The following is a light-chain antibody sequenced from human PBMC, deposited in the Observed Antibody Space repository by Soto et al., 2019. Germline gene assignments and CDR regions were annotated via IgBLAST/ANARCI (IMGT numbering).Light chain of an antibody. CDR1: ESVSDNY. Sequence: EIVLTQSPGTLSLSPGERATLSCRASESVSDNYLAWYQQRSGQAPRLVIYGASSRASAVPDRFSGSGSGADFTLTIRRLEPEDFAVYYCQQYASSPLTFGGGTKVEIK. CDR3: QQYASSPLT. J-gene: IGKJ4*01. V-gene: IGKV3-20*01. CDR2: GAS.